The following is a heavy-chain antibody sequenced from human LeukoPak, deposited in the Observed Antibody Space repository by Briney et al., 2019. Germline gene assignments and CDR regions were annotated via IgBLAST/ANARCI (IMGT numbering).Heavy chain of an antibody. CDR3: AKVLTRDVVVIDYYYGMDV. CDR2: ISGSGGST. Sequence: GGSLRLSCAASGFTFSSYAMSWVRQAPGKGLEWVSAISGSGGSTYYADSVKGRFTISRDNSKNTLYLQMNSLRAEDTAVYYCAKVLTRDVVVIDYYYGMDVWGQGTTVTVSS. D-gene: IGHD3-22*01. V-gene: IGHV3-23*01. J-gene: IGHJ6*02. CDR1: GFTFSSYA.